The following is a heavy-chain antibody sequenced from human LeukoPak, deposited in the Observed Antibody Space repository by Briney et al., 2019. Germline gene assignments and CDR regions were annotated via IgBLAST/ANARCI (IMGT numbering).Heavy chain of an antibody. D-gene: IGHD6-19*01. CDR1: GFTFSSFA. J-gene: IGHJ4*02. CDR3: AKGYSSCWYYLVY. V-gene: IGHV3-23*01. CDR2: ISGSGGGT. Sequence: PGGSLRLSCAPSGFTFSSFAMSWVRHAPGKGLECVSAISGSGGGTYYADSVKGRFTISRDNSKNTLYLETNSQRAEDTAVYYCAKGYSSCWYYLVYSGEGTLVTVSS.